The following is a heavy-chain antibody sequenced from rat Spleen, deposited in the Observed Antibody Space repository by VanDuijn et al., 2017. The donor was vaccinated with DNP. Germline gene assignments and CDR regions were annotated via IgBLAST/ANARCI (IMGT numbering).Heavy chain of an antibody. D-gene: IGHD1-1*01. Sequence: EVQLVESGGGPVQPGRSLKLSCVASGFIFSNHWMTWIRQAPGKGLEWVASITNTGDSTYYSDSVKGRFSISRDNEKSTLYLQKDSLRSEDTATDFCTRDSGDWYFDFWGPGTMVTVSS. CDR2: ITNTGDST. CDR3: TRDSGDWYFDF. CDR1: GFIFSNHW. V-gene: IGHV5-31*01. J-gene: IGHJ1*01.